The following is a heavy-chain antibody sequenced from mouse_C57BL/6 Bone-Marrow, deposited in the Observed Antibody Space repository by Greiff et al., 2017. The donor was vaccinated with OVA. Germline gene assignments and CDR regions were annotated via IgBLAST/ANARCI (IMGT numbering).Heavy chain of an antibody. CDR1: GFTFSGYG. CDR3: ARHVDYSSLFDY. D-gene: IGHD1-1*01. CDR2: ISSGGSYT. V-gene: IGHV5-6*02. J-gene: IGHJ2*01. Sequence: EVKLVESGGDLVKPGGSLKLSCAASGFTFSGYGMSWVRQTPDQRLEWVATISSGGSYTYYPASVQGRFTFSADNAKNTLYLHTSRLKSEDTAMYYCARHVDYSSLFDYWGQGTTLTVSS.